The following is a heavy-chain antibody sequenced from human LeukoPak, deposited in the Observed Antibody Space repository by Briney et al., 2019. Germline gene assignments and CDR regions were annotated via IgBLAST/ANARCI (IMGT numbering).Heavy chain of an antibody. CDR2: IYYSGST. CDR3: AREVGGYDSPFDY. J-gene: IGHJ4*02. CDR1: GGSISSSSYY. Sequence: PSETLSLTCTVSGGSISSSSYYWGWIRQPPAKGLEWIGSIYYSGSTYYDPSVKSRVTLSVDPSKNQFSLKLSSVTAADTAVYYCAREVGGYDSPFDYWGQGTLVTVSS. V-gene: IGHV4-39*02. D-gene: IGHD5-12*01.